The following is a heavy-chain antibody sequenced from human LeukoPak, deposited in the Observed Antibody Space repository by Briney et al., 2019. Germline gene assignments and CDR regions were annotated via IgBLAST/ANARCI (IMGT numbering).Heavy chain of an antibody. J-gene: IGHJ4*02. V-gene: IGHV3-23*01. D-gene: IGHD3-22*01. CDR2: ISGSGDNT. CDR3: AKGSYYDSSGSFYFDY. CDR1: GFTFSSYA. Sequence: GGSLRLSCAASGFTFSSYAMSWVRQAPGKGLEWVSGISGSGDNTYYADSVKGRFTTSRDNSKNTLYVQVNSLGTEDTAAYYCAKGSYYDSSGSFYFDYWGQGTLVTVSS.